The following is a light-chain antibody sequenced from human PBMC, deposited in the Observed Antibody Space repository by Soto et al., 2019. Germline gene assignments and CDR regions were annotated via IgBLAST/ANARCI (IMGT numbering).Light chain of an antibody. J-gene: IGLJ2*01. V-gene: IGLV2-14*01. CDR2: EVS. CDR3: GAYTSIKEV. Sequence: QSALTQPASVSGSPGQSITISCTGTSNDVGGYKYVSWHQQHPGKAPKLMIYEVSNRPSGVSTRFSASRSGNTASLTISGLQAEDEADYYCGAYTSIKEVFGGGTKLTVL. CDR1: SNDVGGYKY.